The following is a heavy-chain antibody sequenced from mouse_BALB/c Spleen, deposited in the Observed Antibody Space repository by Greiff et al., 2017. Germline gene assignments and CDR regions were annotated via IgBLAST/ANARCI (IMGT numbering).Heavy chain of an antibody. V-gene: IGHV1-67*01. CDR1: GYTFTDYA. J-gene: IGHJ3*01. CDR3: ARSGGGWFAY. D-gene: IGHD1-1*02. CDR2: ISTYYGNT. Sequence: QVQLQQSGPELVRPGVSVKISCKGSGYTFTDYAMHWVKQSHAKSLEWIGVISTYYGNTNYNQKFKGKATMTVDKSSSTAYMELARLTSEDSAIYYCARSGGGWFAYWGQGTLVTVSA.